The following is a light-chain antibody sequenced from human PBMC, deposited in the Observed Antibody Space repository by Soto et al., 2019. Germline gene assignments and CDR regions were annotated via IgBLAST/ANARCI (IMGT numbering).Light chain of an antibody. CDR2: EAS. Sequence: DIQLTQSPSLLSASIGDRVTITCRASHDISTFLAWYQQKPGKAPKLLIYEASTWQSGVPSRFSGSGSGTEFTLTISGLLPEDFAAYHCQQLYTLPFTFGQGTRLEI. V-gene: IGKV1-9*01. CDR1: HDISTF. CDR3: QQLYTLPFT. J-gene: IGKJ5*01.